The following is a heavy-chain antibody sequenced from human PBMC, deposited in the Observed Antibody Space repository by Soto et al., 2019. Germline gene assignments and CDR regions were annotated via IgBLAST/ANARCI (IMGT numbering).Heavy chain of an antibody. CDR3: ARPSGDYYFDY. V-gene: IGHV4-39*01. D-gene: IGHD4-17*01. CDR2: IYYSGST. J-gene: IGHJ4*02. Sequence: SETLSLTCTVSGCSISSSSYDWGWIRQPPGKGLEWIGSIYYSGSTYYNPSLKSRVTISVDTSKNQFSLKLSSVTAADTAVYYCARPSGDYYFDYWGQGTLVTV. CDR1: GCSISSSSYD.